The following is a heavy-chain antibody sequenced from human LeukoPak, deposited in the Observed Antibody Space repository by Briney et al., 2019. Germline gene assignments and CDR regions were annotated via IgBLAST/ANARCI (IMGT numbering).Heavy chain of an antibody. D-gene: IGHD1-7*01. CDR1: GGSFSGYY. Sequence: PSETLSLTCAVYGGSFSGYYWSWIRQPPGKGLEWIGEINHSGSTNYNPSLKSRVTISVDTSKSQFSLKLSSVTAADTAVYYCARHASWNSGGYWGQGTLVTVSS. CDR3: ARHASWNSGGY. J-gene: IGHJ4*02. CDR2: INHSGST. V-gene: IGHV4-34*01.